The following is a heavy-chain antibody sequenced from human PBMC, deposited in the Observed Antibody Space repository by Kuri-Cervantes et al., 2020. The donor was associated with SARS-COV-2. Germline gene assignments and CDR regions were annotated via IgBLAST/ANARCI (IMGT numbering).Heavy chain of an antibody. CDR3: ARKGPHSTSSEVDY. D-gene: IGHD2-2*01. CDR1: GFTFGNYA. CDR2: ISYDGSTL. V-gene: IGHV3-30*04. J-gene: IGHJ4*02. Sequence: GGSLRLSCAASGFTFGNYAMHWVRQAPGKGLEWVAIISYDGSTLYQNSVKGRFTISRDNSRNTVYLEMNSLRREDTAVYYCARKGPHSTSSEVDYWGQGTLVTVSS.